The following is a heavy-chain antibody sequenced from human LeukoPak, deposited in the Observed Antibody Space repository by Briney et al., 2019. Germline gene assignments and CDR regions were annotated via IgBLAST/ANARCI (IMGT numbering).Heavy chain of an antibody. Sequence: SLRLSCAAAGFTFDDYAMHWVRHAPGKGLEWVSGISWNSGSIVYADSVKGRFTISRDNAKNSLYLQMNSLRAEDMALYYRAKDRCSGGSCYIDYWGQGTLVTVSS. J-gene: IGHJ4*02. CDR3: AKDRCSGGSCYIDY. D-gene: IGHD2-15*01. CDR2: ISWNSGSI. V-gene: IGHV3-9*03. CDR1: GFTFDDYA.